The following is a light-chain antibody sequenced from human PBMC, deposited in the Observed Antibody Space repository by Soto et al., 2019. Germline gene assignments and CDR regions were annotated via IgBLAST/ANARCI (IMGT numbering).Light chain of an antibody. J-gene: IGKJ1*01. CDR2: KAS. CDR1: QSISSW. V-gene: IGKV1-5*03. Sequence: DIQMTQSPSTLSASVGDRVTITCRASQSISSWLAWYQQNPGKAPKLLIYKASSLESGAPSRFSGSGSGTEFTLTISSLQPDDFATYYCQHYNRYSGTFGQGTKVQIK. CDR3: QHYNRYSGT.